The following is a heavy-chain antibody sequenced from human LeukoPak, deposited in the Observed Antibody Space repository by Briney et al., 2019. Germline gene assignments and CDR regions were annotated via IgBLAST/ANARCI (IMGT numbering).Heavy chain of an antibody. CDR3: ARDPYPGLDGDSFDY. CDR1: GFTFSDYY. V-gene: IGHV3-11*04. CDR2: ISSSGSTI. J-gene: IGHJ4*02. D-gene: IGHD4-17*01. Sequence: PGGSLRLSCAASGFTFSDYYMSWIRQAPGKGLEWVSYISSSGSTIYYADSVKGRFTISRDNAKNSLYLQMNSLRAEDTAVYYCARDPYPGLDGDSFDYWGQGTLVTVSS.